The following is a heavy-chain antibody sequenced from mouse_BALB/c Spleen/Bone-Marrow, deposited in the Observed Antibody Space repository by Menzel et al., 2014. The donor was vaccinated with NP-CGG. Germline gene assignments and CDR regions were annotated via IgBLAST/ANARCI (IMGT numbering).Heavy chain of an antibody. CDR1: GFTFSSFG. D-gene: IGHD3-2*02. Sequence: EVKLVESGGGLVLPGGSRKLSCAASGFTFSSFGMHWVRQAPEKGLEWVAYISSGSSTIYYADTVKGRFTISRDNPKNTLFLQITSLRSEDTAMYYCAIRAYWGQGTLVTVSA. J-gene: IGHJ3*01. CDR3: AIRAY. V-gene: IGHV5-17*02. CDR2: ISSGSSTI.